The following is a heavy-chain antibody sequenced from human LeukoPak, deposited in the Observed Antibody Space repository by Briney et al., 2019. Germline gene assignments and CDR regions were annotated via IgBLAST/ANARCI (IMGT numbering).Heavy chain of an antibody. J-gene: IGHJ4*02. D-gene: IGHD2-15*01. Sequence: PGGSLRLSCAASGFTVSSNYMSWIRQPPGKGLECIGYIYYSGSTNYNPSLKSRVTISVDTSKNQFSLNLSSVTAADTAVYYCARGGVKWSYDYWGQGALVTVSS. V-gene: IGHV4-59*02. CDR1: GFTVSSNY. CDR3: ARGGVKWSYDY. CDR2: IYYSGST.